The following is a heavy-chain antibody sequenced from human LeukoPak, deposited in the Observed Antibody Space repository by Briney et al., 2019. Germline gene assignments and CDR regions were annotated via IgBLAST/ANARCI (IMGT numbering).Heavy chain of an antibody. V-gene: IGHV3-30*18. CDR3: AKDLFFRGVIIRVVFRM. Sequence: GGSLRLSCAASGFTFSSFGMHWVRQAPGKGLEWVALISYDGSNTYYADSVKGRFTISRDNSKNTLYLEMSSLRTEDTAVYYCAKDLFFRGVIIRVVFRMWGQGTMVTVSS. CDR1: GFTFSSFG. D-gene: IGHD3-10*01. CDR2: ISYDGSNT. J-gene: IGHJ3*02.